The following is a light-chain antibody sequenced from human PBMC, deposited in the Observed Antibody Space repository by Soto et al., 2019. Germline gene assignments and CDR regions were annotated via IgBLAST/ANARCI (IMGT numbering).Light chain of an antibody. CDR1: SSDVGSYNL. J-gene: IGLJ2*01. V-gene: IGLV2-23*02. CDR2: EVS. CDR3: CSYAGSSIVV. Sequence: QSALTQPASVSGSPGQSITNSCTGTSSDVGSYNLVSWYQQHPGKAPKLMIYEVSKRPSRVSNRFSGSKSGNTASLTISGLQAEDEADYYCCSYAGSSIVVFGGGTKLTVL.